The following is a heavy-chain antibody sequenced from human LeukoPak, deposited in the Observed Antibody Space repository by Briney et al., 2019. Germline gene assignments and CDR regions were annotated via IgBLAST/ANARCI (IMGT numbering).Heavy chain of an antibody. CDR2: ISAYNGNT. D-gene: IGHD2-21*02. CDR3: VFLTTTINHHFDY. CDR1: GYTFTSYG. V-gene: IGHV1-18*01. J-gene: IGHJ4*02. Sequence: ASVKVSCTASGYTFTSYGISWVRQAPGQGLEWMGWISAYNGNTNYAQKLQGRVTMTTDTSTSTAYMELRSLRSDDTAVYYCVFLTTTINHHFDYWGQGTLVTVSS.